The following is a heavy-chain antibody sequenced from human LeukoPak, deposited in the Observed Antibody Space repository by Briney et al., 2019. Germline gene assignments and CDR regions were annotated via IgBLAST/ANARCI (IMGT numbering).Heavy chain of an antibody. J-gene: IGHJ4*02. CDR3: ARMKGIAARPFDY. CDR1: GGSISSSSYY. Sequence: ETLSLTCTVSGGSISSSSYYWGWIRQPPGKGLEWIGSIYYSGSTYYNPSLKSRVTISVDTSKNQFSLKLSSVTAADTAVYYCARMKGIAARPFDYWGQGTLVTVSS. V-gene: IGHV4-39*01. CDR2: IYYSGST. D-gene: IGHD6-6*01.